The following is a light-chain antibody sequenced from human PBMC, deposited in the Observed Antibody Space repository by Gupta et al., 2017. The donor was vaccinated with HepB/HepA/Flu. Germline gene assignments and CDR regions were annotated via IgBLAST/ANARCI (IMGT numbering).Light chain of an antibody. V-gene: IGKV1-39*01. J-gene: IGKJ2*04. Sequence: DIQMTQSPSSLPASVGDRVTITCRSSHNISNYLNWYQQKPGKAPKLLIYAASSLQSGVPSRFSGSGSGTDFTLTISSLQPEDFATYYCQQSYSTPSSFGQGTKLEIK. CDR1: HNISNY. CDR2: AAS. CDR3: QQSYSTPSS.